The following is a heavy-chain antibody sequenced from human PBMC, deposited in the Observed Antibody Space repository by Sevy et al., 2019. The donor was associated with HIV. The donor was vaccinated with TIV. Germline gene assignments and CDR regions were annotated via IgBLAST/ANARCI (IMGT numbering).Heavy chain of an antibody. J-gene: IGHJ5*02. Sequence: ASVKVSCKVSGYTLTKLSIHWVRQPPGKGLEWMGDFDPQNGETIYAERFQGRLTLTEDTSTDMVYMELSSLTSDDTAVYYCAAVGLRYVSGSSSYQGDWFDPWGQGTLVTVSS. V-gene: IGHV1-24*01. CDR2: FDPQNGET. CDR1: GYTLTKLS. CDR3: AAVGLRYVSGSSSYQGDWFDP. D-gene: IGHD2-15*01.